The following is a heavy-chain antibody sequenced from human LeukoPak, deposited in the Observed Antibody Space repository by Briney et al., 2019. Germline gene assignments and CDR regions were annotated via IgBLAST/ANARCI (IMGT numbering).Heavy chain of an antibody. D-gene: IGHD5-24*01. J-gene: IGHJ4*02. CDR2: IWYGGSNK. CDR1: GFTFSSYG. CDR3: ARGGGWQQLIDY. Sequence: GRSLRLSCAASGFTFSSYGMHWVRQAPGKGLEWVAVIWYGGSNKYYADSVKGRFTISRDNSKNTLYLQMNSLRAEDTAVYYCARGGGWQQLIDYWGQGTLVTVSS. V-gene: IGHV3-33*08.